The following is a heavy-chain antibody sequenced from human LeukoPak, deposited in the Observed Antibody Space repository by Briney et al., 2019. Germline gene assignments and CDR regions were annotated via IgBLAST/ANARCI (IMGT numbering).Heavy chain of an antibody. CDR1: GGSISSGSYY. D-gene: IGHD3-9*01. V-gene: IGHV4-61*02. CDR2: IYTSGST. CDR3: ARGWGITIFLDP. J-gene: IGHJ4*02. Sequence: PSETLSLTCTVSGGSISSGSYYWSWIRQPAGKGLEWIGRIYTSGSTNYNPSLKSRVTISVDTSKNQFSLKLSSVTAADTAVYYCARGWGITIFLDPWGQGTLVTVST.